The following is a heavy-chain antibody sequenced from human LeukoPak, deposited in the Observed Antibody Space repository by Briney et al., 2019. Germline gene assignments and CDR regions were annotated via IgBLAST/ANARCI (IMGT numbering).Heavy chain of an antibody. CDR3: ATGPKYQLLYYFDY. Sequence: ASVKVCCKVSGYTLTELSMHWVRQAPGKGLEWRGGFDPEDGETIYAQKFQGRVTMTEDTSTDTAYMELSSLRSEDTAVYYCATGPKYQLLYYFDYWGQGTLVTVSS. D-gene: IGHD2-2*01. J-gene: IGHJ4*02. CDR2: FDPEDGET. CDR1: GYTLTELS. V-gene: IGHV1-24*01.